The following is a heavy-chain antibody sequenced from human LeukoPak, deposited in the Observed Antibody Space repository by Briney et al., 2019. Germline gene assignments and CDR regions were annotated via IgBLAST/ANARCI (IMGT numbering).Heavy chain of an antibody. CDR2: IYTSGST. CDR3: ARGQVVGATTFYYYYMDV. V-gene: IGHV4-59*10. Sequence: SETLSLTCAVYGGSFSGYYWSWIRQPAGKGLEWIGRIYTSGSTNYNPSLKSRVTMSVDTSKNQFSLKLSSVTAADTAVYYCARGQVVGATTFYYYYMDVWGKGTTVTVSS. D-gene: IGHD1-26*01. J-gene: IGHJ6*03. CDR1: GGSFSGYY.